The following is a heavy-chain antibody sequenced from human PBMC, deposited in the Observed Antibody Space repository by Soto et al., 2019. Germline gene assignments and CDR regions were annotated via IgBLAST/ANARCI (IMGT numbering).Heavy chain of an antibody. V-gene: IGHV1-18*01. D-gene: IGHD2-15*01. Sequence: ASVKVSCKASGYTFTSYGISWVRQAPGQGLEWMGWISAYNGNTNYAQKLQGRVTMTTDTSTSTAYMELRSLRSDDTAVYYCAREVTVAATQGSWFDPWGQGTLVTVSS. CDR3: AREVTVAATQGSWFDP. CDR1: GYTFTSYG. CDR2: ISAYNGNT. J-gene: IGHJ5*02.